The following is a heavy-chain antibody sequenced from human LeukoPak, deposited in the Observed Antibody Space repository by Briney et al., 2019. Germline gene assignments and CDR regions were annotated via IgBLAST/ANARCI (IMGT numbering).Heavy chain of an antibody. D-gene: IGHD6-19*01. CDR2: ISSSSSYI. J-gene: IGHJ4*02. Sequence: GGSLRLSCAASGFTFSSYAMHWVRQAPGKGLEWVSSISSSSSYIYYADSVKGRFTISRDNAKNSLYLQMNSLRDEDTAVYYCARDDGSGQGDWGQGTLVTVSS. CDR1: GFTFSSYA. CDR3: ARDDGSGQGD. V-gene: IGHV3-21*01.